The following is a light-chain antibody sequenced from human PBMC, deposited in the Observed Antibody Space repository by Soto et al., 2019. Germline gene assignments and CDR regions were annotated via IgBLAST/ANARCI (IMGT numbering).Light chain of an antibody. CDR1: SSNIGAGYD. CDR3: QSYDSSLSPVV. J-gene: IGLJ2*01. V-gene: IGLV1-40*01. Sequence: QFVLTQPPSVSGAPGQRVTISCTGSSSNIGAGYDVHWYQQLPGTAPKLLIYGNSNRPSGVPDRFSGSKSGTSASLAITGLQAEDEADYYCQSYDSSLSPVVFGGGTKLTVL. CDR2: GNS.